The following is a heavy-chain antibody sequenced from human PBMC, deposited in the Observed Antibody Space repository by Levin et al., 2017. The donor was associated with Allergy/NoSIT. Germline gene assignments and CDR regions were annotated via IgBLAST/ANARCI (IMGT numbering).Heavy chain of an antibody. CDR3: ARSPLPPGGSGWYDY. Sequence: GGSLRLSCAASGFTFSSYAMHWVRQAPGKGLEWVAVISYDGSNTYYADSVKGRFTISRDNSKNTLYLQMNSLRAEDTAVYYCARSPLPPGGSGWYDYWGQGTLVTVSS. D-gene: IGHD6-19*01. CDR1: GFTFSSYA. V-gene: IGHV3-30-3*01. J-gene: IGHJ4*02. CDR2: ISYDGSNT.